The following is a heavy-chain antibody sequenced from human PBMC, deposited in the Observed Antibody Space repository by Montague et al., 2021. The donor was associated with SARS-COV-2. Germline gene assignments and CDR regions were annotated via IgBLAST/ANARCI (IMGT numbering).Heavy chain of an antibody. CDR2: IYSDGST. CDR1: GFTVSSNW. Sequence: SLRLSCAASGFTVSSNWMTWVRQTPGKGLEWVSVIYSDGSTYYADAVEGRFTISRDNSKNTLYLPMNSLRVEDTAVFYCARVATIFVRRLIGDAFDVWGQGTTVTVSS. D-gene: IGHD3-10*01. J-gene: IGHJ3*01. CDR3: ARVATIFVRRLIGDAFDV. V-gene: IGHV3-53*01.